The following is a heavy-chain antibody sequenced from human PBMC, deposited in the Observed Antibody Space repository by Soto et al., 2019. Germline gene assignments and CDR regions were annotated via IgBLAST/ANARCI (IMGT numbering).Heavy chain of an antibody. Sequence: SETLSLTCTVSGGSISSSSYYWGWIRQPPGKGLEWIGSIYYSGSTYYNPSLKSRVTISVDTSKNQFSLKLSSVTAADTAVYYCASASLFDYWGQGTLVTVSS. J-gene: IGHJ4*02. V-gene: IGHV4-39*01. CDR2: IYYSGST. CDR1: GGSISSSSYY. CDR3: ASASLFDY.